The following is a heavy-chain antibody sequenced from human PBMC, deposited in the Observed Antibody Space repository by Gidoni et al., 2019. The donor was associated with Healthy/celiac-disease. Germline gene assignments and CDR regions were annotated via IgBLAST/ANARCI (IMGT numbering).Heavy chain of an antibody. CDR3: ARDPPPRVPGSSYAPDY. J-gene: IGHJ4*02. CDR2: IKQDGSEK. CDR1: GFTFSSYW. V-gene: IGHV3-7*03. Sequence: EVQLVESGGGLVQPGGSLRLSCAASGFTFSSYWMSWVRQAPGKGLEWVANIKQDGSEKYYVDSVKGRFTISRDNAKNSLYLQMNSLRAEDTAVYYCARDPPPRVPGSSYAPDYWGQGTLVTVSS. D-gene: IGHD2-2*01.